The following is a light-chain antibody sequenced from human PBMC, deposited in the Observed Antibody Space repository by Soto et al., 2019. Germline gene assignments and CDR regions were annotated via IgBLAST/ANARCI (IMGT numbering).Light chain of an antibody. CDR1: SSDVGGYNY. CDR2: DVS. V-gene: IGLV2-14*03. J-gene: IGLJ2*01. Sequence: QSALTQPASVSGSPGHSITISCTGTSSDVGGYNYVSWYQHHPGKAPKHLIFDVSTRPSGASNRFSGAKSGNTSALTISGLQVEDEADYYCGSAQRSGSSGLFGGGTKVTVL. CDR3: SAQRSGSSGL.